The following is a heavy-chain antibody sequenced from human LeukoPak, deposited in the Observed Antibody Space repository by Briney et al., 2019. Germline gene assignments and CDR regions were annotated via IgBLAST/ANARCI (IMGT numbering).Heavy chain of an antibody. V-gene: IGHV4-31*03. J-gene: IGHJ3*02. Sequence: SQTLSLTCTVSGGSISSGGYYWSWIRQHPGTGLEWIGYIYYSGSTYYNPSLKSRVTISVDTSKNQFSLKLSSVTAADTAVYYCARGGGDGYNDAFDIWGQGTMVTVSS. CDR3: ARGGGDGYNDAFDI. D-gene: IGHD5-24*01. CDR2: IYYSGST. CDR1: GGSISSGGYY.